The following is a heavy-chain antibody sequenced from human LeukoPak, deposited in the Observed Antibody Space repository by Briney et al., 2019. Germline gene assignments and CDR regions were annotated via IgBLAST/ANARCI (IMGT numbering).Heavy chain of an antibody. CDR3: ARGTIRYDILTGYYPTSNYMDV. J-gene: IGHJ6*03. V-gene: IGHV4-39*01. CDR1: GGSISSSSYY. CDR2: IYYSGST. Sequence: SETLSLTCTVSGGSISSSSYYWGWIRQPPGKGLEWIGSIYYSGSTYYNPSLKSRVTISVDTSKNQFSLKLSSVTAADTAVYYCARGTIRYDILTGYYPTSNYMDVWGKGTTVTISS. D-gene: IGHD3-9*01.